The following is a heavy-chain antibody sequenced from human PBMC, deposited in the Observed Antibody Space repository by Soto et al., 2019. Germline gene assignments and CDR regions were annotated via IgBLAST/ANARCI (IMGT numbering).Heavy chain of an antibody. J-gene: IGHJ4*02. CDR3: RTQWLD. CDR2: IRSKTDGGTT. V-gene: IGHV3-15*01. D-gene: IGHD6-19*01. Sequence: EVQLVESGGGLVKPGGSLRLSCAASGFTFSNAWMSWVRQAPGKGLEWVGRIRSKTDGGTTEYAAPVKGRFIISRDDSKNTVSLQMNSLKTEDTAVYYCRTQWLDWGQGTLVTVSS. CDR1: GFTFSNAW.